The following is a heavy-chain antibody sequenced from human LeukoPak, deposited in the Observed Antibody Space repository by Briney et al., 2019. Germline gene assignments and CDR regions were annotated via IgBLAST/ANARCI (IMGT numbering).Heavy chain of an antibody. CDR2: INPNSGGT. V-gene: IGHV1-2*02. CDR3: QGGELEGV. CDR1: GYTFTGYF. D-gene: IGHD3-10*01. J-gene: IGHJ6*04. Sequence: GASVKVSCKASGYTFTGYFMHWVRQAPGQGLEWMGWINPNSGGTNYAQKFQGRVTMTGDTSISTAYMDLSSLRSDDTAVYYCQGGELEGVWGKGTTVTISS.